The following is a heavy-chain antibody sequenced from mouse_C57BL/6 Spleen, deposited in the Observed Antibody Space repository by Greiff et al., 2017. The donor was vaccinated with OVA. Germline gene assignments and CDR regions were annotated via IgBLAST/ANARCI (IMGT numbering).Heavy chain of an antibody. V-gene: IGHV5-6*01. CDR3: ARQEGGSGQFAY. CDR2: ISSGGSYT. Sequence: EVQLQQSGGDLVKPGGSLKLSCAASGFTFSGYGMSWVRQTPDKRLEWVAPISSGGSYTYYPDSVKGRFTISRDNAKSTLYLQMSSLKSEDTAMYYCARQEGGSGQFAYWGQGTLVTVSA. J-gene: IGHJ3*01. D-gene: IGHD1-1*01. CDR1: GFTFSGYG.